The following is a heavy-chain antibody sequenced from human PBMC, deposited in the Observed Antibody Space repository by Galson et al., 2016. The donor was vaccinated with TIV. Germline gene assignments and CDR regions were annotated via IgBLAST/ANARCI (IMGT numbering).Heavy chain of an antibody. Sequence: SETLSLTCAVNGGAFSGFYWSWIRQPPGKGLEWIGEINHSGKTLLNPSLKSRVTLSVDTSRNLFSLNVTSVSAADTALYFCARQRRGTNTKYFDNWGQGVLVAVSA. CDR3: ARQRRGTNTKYFDN. V-gene: IGHV4-34*01. CDR2: INHSGKT. J-gene: IGHJ4*02. D-gene: IGHD3-16*01. CDR1: GGAFSGFY.